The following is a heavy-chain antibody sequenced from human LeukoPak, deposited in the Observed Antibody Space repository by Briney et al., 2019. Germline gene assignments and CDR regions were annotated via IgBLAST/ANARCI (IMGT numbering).Heavy chain of an antibody. V-gene: IGHV3-7*01. CDR1: GFTFSSYW. CDR3: ARTYYYDSSGYYPPDY. J-gene: IGHJ4*02. CDR2: IKQDGSEK. D-gene: IGHD3-22*01. Sequence: GGSLRLSCAASGFTFSSYWMSWVRQAPGKGLEWVANIKQDGSEKYYVDPVKGRFTISRDNAKNSLYLQMDSLRAEDTAVYYCARTYYYDSSGYYPPDYWGQGTLVTVSS.